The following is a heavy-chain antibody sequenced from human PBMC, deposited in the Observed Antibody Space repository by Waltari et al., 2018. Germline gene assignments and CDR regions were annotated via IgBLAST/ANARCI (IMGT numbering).Heavy chain of an antibody. J-gene: IGHJ3*02. CDR2: MSTSSSRM. D-gene: IGHD1-26*01. CDR3: ARDYGAGITPEESGFDI. V-gene: IGHV3-48*03. Sequence: EVQLVESGGGVVQPGGSLRLSCAASGFTFSSYEMNWVRQAPGKGLEWISYMSTSSSRMEYADSVKGRFTISRDNAKNSRYLQMSSLRAEDTAVYYCARDYGAGITPEESGFDIWGQGTMVTVSS. CDR1: GFTFSSYE.